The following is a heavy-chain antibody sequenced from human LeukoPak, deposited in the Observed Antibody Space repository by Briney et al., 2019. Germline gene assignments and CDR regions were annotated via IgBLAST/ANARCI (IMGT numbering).Heavy chain of an antibody. V-gene: IGHV1-69*13. D-gene: IGHD3-22*01. CDR2: IIPIFGTA. CDR3: ARAYYDSSGYHYYYYYYGMDV. J-gene: IGHJ6*02. CDR1: GGTFSSYA. Sequence: ASVKVSCKASGGTFSSYANSWVRQAPGQGLEWMGGIIPIFGTANYAQKFQGRVTITADESTSTAYMELSSLRSEDTAVYYCARAYYDSSGYHYYYYYYGMDVWGQGTTVTVSS.